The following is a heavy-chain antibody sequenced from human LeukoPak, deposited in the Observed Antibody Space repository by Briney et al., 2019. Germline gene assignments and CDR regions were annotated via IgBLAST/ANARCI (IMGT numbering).Heavy chain of an antibody. D-gene: IGHD3-10*01. V-gene: IGHV3-30*02. CDR3: AKDLMRDRWFGES. CDR1: GFTFRSYG. J-gene: IGHJ5*02. CDR2: IRYEGSEK. Sequence: GGSLRLSCAASGFTFRSYGMHWVRQAPGKGLEWVAFIRYEGSEKYYADSVKGRFIISRDNSKNTLYLEMNILRTEDTAVYHCAKDLMRDRWFGESWGQGTLVTVSS.